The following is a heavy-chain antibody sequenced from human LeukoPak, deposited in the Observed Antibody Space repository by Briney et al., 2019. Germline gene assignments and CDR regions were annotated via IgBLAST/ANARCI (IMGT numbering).Heavy chain of an antibody. CDR1: GGSFSGYY. Sequence: SETLSLTCAVYGGSFSGYYWSWIRQPPGKGLEWIGEINHSGSTNYNPSLKSRVTISVDTSKNQFSLKLSSVTAADTAVYYCARRDFWSGYWLDYWGQGTLVTVSS. V-gene: IGHV4-34*01. J-gene: IGHJ4*02. CDR2: INHSGST. CDR3: ARRDFWSGYWLDY. D-gene: IGHD3-3*01.